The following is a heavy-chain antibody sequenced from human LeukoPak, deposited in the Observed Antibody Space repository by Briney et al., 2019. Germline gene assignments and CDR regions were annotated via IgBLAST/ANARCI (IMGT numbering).Heavy chain of an antibody. J-gene: IGHJ5*02. V-gene: IGHV1-69*06. CDR2: IIPIFGTA. Sequence: SVKVSCKASGGTFSSYAISWVRQAPGQGLEWMGGIIPIFGTANYAQKFQGRVTITADKSTSTAYMELSSLRSEDTAVYYCARDPGGSSSWYPGYVWPVAGNPVPYNWFDPWGQGTLVTVSS. D-gene: IGHD6-13*01. CDR3: ARDPGGSSSWYPGYVWPVAGNPVPYNWFDP. CDR1: GGTFSSYA.